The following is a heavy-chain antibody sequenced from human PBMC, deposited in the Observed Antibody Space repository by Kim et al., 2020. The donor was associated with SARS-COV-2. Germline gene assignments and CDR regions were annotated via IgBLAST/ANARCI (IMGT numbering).Heavy chain of an antibody. CDR3: ARGWIAAAGTPLHYFDY. CDR2: ISSSSSYI. D-gene: IGHD6-13*01. J-gene: IGHJ4*02. Sequence: GGSLRLSCAASGFTFSSYSMNWVRQAPGKGLEWVSSISSSSSYIYYADSVKGRFTISRDNAKNSLYLQMNSLRAEDTAVYYCARGWIAAAGTPLHYFDYWGQGTLVTVSS. V-gene: IGHV3-21*01. CDR1: GFTFSSYS.